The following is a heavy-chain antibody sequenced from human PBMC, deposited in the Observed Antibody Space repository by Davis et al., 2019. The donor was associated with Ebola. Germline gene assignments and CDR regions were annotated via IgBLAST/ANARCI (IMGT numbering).Heavy chain of an antibody. CDR1: GFSLSTSGVG. CDR2: IYWDDDE. CDR3: ARIASRDAYYYYGMDV. D-gene: IGHD2-15*01. V-gene: IGHV2-5*02. Sequence: SGPTLVKPTQTLTLTCTFSGFSLSTSGVGVGWIRQPPGKALEWLALIYWDDDERYTPSLRSRLTITKDTSKNQVVLTMTNMDPVDTATYYCARIASRDAYYYYGMDVWGQGTTVTVSS. J-gene: IGHJ6*02.